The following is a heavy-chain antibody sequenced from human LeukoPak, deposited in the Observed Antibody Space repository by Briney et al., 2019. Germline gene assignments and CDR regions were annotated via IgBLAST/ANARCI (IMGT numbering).Heavy chain of an antibody. V-gene: IGHV1-46*01. D-gene: IGHD1-26*01. CDR3: ARAISGSYYGY. CDR2: INPSGGST. Sequence: ASVKVSCKASGYTFTSYYMHWVRQAPGQGLGWMGIINPSGGSTSYAQKFQGRVTMTRDMSTSTVYMELSSLRSEDTAVYYCARAISGSYYGYWGQGTLVTVSS. CDR1: GYTFTSYY. J-gene: IGHJ4*02.